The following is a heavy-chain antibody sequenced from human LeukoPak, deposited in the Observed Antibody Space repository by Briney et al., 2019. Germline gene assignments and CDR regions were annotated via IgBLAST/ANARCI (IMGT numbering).Heavy chain of an antibody. J-gene: IGHJ6*02. CDR3: ARYGDCSSTSCFPNYYYYYGMDV. D-gene: IGHD2-2*01. V-gene: IGHV3-30*03. CDR2: ISYDGSNK. Sequence: GGSLRLSCAASGFTFSSYGMHWVRQAPGKGLEWVAVISYDGSNKYYADSVKGRFTISRDNSKNTLYLQMNSLRAEDTAVYYCARYGDCSSTSCFPNYYYYYGMDVWGQGTTVTVSS. CDR1: GFTFSSYG.